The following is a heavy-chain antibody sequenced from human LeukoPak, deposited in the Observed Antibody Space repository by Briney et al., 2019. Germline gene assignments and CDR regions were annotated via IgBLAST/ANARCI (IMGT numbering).Heavy chain of an antibody. V-gene: IGHV3-23*01. CDR1: GFTFSTYA. D-gene: IGHD5-18*01. CDR2: ISFAGDSA. CDR3: AKKGAYTYAGDY. J-gene: IGHJ4*02. Sequence: GGSLRLSCVASGFTFSTYAMSWVRQAPGKGLEWVSTISFAGDSAYYADSVKGRFTVSRDNSKNTLFLQMNSLRAEDTAIYYCAKKGAYTYAGDYWGQGTLVAVSS.